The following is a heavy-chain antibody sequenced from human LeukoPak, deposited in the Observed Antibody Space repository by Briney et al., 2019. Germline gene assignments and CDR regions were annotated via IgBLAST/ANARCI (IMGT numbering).Heavy chain of an antibody. D-gene: IGHD1-26*01. CDR1: GGSISSSSYY. CDR3: ARVSGSYSSFDY. V-gene: IGHV4-39*07. Sequence: PSETLSLTCTVSGGSISSSSYYWGWIRQPPGKGLEWIGSIYYSGSTYYNPSLKSRVTISVDTSKNQFSLKLSSVTAAGTAVYYCARVSGSYSSFDYWGQGTLVTVSS. CDR2: IYYSGST. J-gene: IGHJ4*02.